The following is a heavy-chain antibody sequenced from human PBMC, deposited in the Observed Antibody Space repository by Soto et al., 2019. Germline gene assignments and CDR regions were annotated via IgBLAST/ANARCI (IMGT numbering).Heavy chain of an antibody. V-gene: IGHV4-4*02. CDR3: ARARETYYYGMDV. CDR1: GGSISSSNW. J-gene: IGHJ6*02. CDR2: IYHSGST. Sequence: SETLSLTCAVSGGSISSSNWWSFVRQPPGKGLEWIGEIYHSGSTNYNPSLKSRVTISVDKSKNQFSLKLSSVTAADTAVYYCARARETYYYGMDVWGQGTTVTVSS.